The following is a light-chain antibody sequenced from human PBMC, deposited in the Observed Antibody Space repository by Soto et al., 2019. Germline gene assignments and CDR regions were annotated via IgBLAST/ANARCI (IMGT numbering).Light chain of an antibody. CDR2: GVS. J-gene: IGKJ4*01. CDR3: QQYSKWPLT. Sequence: EIMMTQSPATLSVSPGERATLSCRASQSVSSNLAWYQQKPGQAPRLLIYGVSTRATDIPARFSGSGSGTEFTLTVNNLQSEDFGVYFCQQYSKWPLTFGGGTEVEIK. CDR1: QSVSSN. V-gene: IGKV3-15*01.